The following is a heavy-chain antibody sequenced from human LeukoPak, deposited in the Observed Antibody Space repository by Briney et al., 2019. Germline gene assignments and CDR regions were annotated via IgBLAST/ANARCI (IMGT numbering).Heavy chain of an antibody. D-gene: IGHD2-2*02. J-gene: IGHJ4*02. CDR1: GFTFSDYY. CDR2: ISSSADTI. CDR3: ARVDWSVVPAAITPLYFDY. Sequence: GGSLRLSCVASGFTFSDYYMSWIRQAPGKGLEWVSYISSSADTIYYTDSVKGRFTISRDNAKNSLFLQMNSLRAEDTAVYYCARVDWSVVPAAITPLYFDYWGQGTLVTVSS. V-gene: IGHV3-11*04.